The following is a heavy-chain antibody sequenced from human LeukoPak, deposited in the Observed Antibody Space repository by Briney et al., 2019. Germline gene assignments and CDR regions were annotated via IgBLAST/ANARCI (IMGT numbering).Heavy chain of an antibody. V-gene: IGHV4-30-4*01. J-gene: IGHJ5*02. CDR3: AAVESSHYDGIWFRP. CDR1: GGSISSPNYY. Sequence: SETLSLTCTVSGGSISSPNYYWSWIRQPPGKGLEWMGHIYYSGTTYYNPSLRSRLTVSIDTSKNHFSLTLSSVTAADTALYYCAAVESSHYDGIWFRPWGQGTLVTVSS. CDR2: IYYSGTT. D-gene: IGHD3-22*01.